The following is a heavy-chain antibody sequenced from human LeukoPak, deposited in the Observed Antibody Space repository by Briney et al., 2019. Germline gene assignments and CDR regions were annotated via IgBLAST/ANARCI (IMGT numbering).Heavy chain of an antibody. Sequence: ASVKVSCKASGYTFTGYYMHWVRQAPGQGLEWMGWINPNSGGTNYAQKLQGRVTMTRDTSISTAYMELSRLRSDDTAVYYCARDGVGYCSSTSCYVGNWFDPWGQGTLVTVSS. CDR1: GYTFTGYY. J-gene: IGHJ5*02. D-gene: IGHD2-2*01. CDR3: ARDGVGYCSSTSCYVGNWFDP. CDR2: INPNSGGT. V-gene: IGHV1-2*02.